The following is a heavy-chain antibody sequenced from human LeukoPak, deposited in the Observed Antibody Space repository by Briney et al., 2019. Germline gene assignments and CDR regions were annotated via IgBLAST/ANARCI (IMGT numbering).Heavy chain of an antibody. CDR1: GFTFSSYW. CDR3: ASWSRDGYNRLDY. D-gene: IGHD5-24*01. J-gene: IGHJ4*02. V-gene: IGHV3-7*01. CDR2: IKQDGSEK. Sequence: PGASLRLSCAASGFTFSSYWMSWVRQAPGKGLEWVANIKQDGSEKYYVDSVKGRFTISRDNAKNSLYLQMNSLRAEDTAVYYCASWSRDGYNRLDYWGQGTLVTVSS.